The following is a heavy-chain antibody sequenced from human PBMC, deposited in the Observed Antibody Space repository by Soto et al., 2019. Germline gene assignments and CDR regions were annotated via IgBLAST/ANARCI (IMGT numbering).Heavy chain of an antibody. D-gene: IGHD3-22*01. J-gene: IGHJ4*02. Sequence: QVQLQQWGAGLLKPSETLSLSCAVYGGSFRGYYWSWIRQPPGKGLEWIGEINHRGSTNYNPSLKSRVTISVDTSKNQFSLRLSSVTAADTAEYYCARAGDNSGYADFWGQGILVTVSS. V-gene: IGHV4-34*01. CDR2: INHRGST. CDR1: GGSFRGYY. CDR3: ARAGDNSGYADF.